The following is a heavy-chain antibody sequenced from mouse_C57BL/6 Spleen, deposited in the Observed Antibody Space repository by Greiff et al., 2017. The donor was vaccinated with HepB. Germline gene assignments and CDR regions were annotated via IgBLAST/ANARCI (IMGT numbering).Heavy chain of an antibody. V-gene: IGHV1-19*01. D-gene: IGHD2-4*01. J-gene: IGHJ1*03. Sequence: EVQLQQSGPVLVKPGASVKMSCKASGYTFTDYYMNWVKQSHGKSLEWIGVINPYNGGTSYNQKFKGKATLTVDKSSSKAYMELNSLTSEDSAVYYGAREGLRRGDWYFDVWGTGTTVTVSS. CDR1: GYTFTDYY. CDR2: INPYNGGT. CDR3: AREGLRRGDWYFDV.